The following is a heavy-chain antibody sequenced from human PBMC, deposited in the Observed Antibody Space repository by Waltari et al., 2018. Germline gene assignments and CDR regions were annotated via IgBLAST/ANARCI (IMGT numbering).Heavy chain of an antibody. D-gene: IGHD1-26*01. CDR1: GFTFSSYG. V-gene: IGHV3-33*01. Sequence: QVQLVDSGGGVVQPGRSLRLYCAASGFTFSSYGMHWVRQAPGKGLEWVAVIWYDGSKKYYADSWKGRYTVTRDNPKNTLYLQMNCLRAEDTAVYYCAIASDLYYYMDVWGQGTTFTVSS. J-gene: IGHJ6*03. CDR3: AIASDLYYYMDV. CDR2: IWYDGSKK.